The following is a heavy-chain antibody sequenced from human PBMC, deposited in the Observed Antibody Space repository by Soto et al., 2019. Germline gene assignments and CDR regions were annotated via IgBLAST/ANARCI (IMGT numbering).Heavy chain of an antibody. D-gene: IGHD4-17*01. CDR2: INHSGST. CDR3: ARHYGPGFDN. Sequence: SETLSLTCVACGGSFSGYYWTWIRQPPGKGLEWIGEINHSGSTNCNPSLKSRVTISVDKSKNQFSLNLSSVTAADTAVYYCARHYGPGFDNWGQGTRVTVSS. CDR1: GGSFSGYY. J-gene: IGHJ4*02. V-gene: IGHV4-34*01.